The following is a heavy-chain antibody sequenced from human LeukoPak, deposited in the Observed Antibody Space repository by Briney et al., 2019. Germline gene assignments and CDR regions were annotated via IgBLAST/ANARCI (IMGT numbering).Heavy chain of an antibody. J-gene: IGHJ6*02. CDR2: IKEDGSNK. V-gene: IGHV3-7*01. Sequence: GGSLRLSCAASGFTFSSFWMIWVRQAPGKGLEWVANIKEDGSNKYYADSVKGRFTISRDNSKNTLYLQMNSLRAEDTAVYYCARDQSLGHLGMDVWGQGTTVTVSS. CDR1: GFTFSSFW. CDR3: ARDQSLGHLGMDV. D-gene: IGHD1-26*01.